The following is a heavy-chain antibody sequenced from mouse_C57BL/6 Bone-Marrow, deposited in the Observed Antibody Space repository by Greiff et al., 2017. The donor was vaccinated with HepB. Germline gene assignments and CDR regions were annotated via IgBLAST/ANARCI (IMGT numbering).Heavy chain of an antibody. CDR1: GYTFTSYW. CDR2: INPSNGGT. Sequence: QVQLQQPGTELVKPGASVKLSCKASGYTFTSYWMHWVKQRPGQGLEWIGNINPSNGGTNYNEKFKSKATLTVDKSSSTAYMQLSSLTSEDSAVYYCARWAWGKADYWYFDVWGTGTTVTVSS. V-gene: IGHV1-53*01. D-gene: IGHD2-1*01. CDR3: ARWAWGKADYWYFDV. J-gene: IGHJ1*03.